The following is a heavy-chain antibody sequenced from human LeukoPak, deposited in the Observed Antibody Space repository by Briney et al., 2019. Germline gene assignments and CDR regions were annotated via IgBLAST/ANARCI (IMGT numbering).Heavy chain of an antibody. Sequence: NPSETLSLTCTVSGGSISSGDYYWSWIRQPPGKGLEWIGYIYYSGSTYYNPSLKSRVTISVDTSKNQFSLKLSSVTAADTAVYYCARIKQHLWPLDYWGQGTLVTVSS. J-gene: IGHJ4*02. D-gene: IGHD6-13*01. CDR2: IYYSGST. CDR1: GGSISSGDYY. CDR3: ARIKQHLWPLDY. V-gene: IGHV4-30-4*01.